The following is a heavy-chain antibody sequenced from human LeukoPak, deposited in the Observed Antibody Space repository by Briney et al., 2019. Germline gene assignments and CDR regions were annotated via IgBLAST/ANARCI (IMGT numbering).Heavy chain of an antibody. D-gene: IGHD6-19*01. CDR3: AISQSGWYFY. CDR1: GFTFSDYA. CDR2: ISSTGGST. J-gene: IGHJ4*02. V-gene: IGHV3-64D*09. Sequence: PGGSLRLSCSASGFTFSDYAMHWVRQAPGKGLEYVSDISSTGGSTYYADSVKGRFTISRDNSKNTLYLQMSSLRAEDTAVYYCAISQSGWYFYWGQGTLVTVSS.